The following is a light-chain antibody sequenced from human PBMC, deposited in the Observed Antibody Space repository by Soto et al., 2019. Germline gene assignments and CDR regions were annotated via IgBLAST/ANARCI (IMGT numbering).Light chain of an antibody. J-gene: IGKJ2*01. CDR2: EAS. V-gene: IGKV1-5*01. Sequence: DIQLTQSPSTLSASVGDRVIITCRASHDVGNYLAWYQQKPGKAPKHLIYEASNLRSGVPSRFSGSGSGTEFTLTITGLQPDDFATYYCQQSHTTPYTFGQGTKLEI. CDR1: HDVGNY. CDR3: QQSHTTPYT.